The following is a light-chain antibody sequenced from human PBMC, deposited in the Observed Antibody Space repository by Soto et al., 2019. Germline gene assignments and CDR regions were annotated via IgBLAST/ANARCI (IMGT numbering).Light chain of an antibody. CDR2: EGT. J-gene: IGLJ1*01. CDR1: SSDVGSYNL. CDR3: CSYAGSRHYV. V-gene: IGLV2-23*01. Sequence: QSALTQPASVSGSPGQSITISCTGTSSDVGSYNLVSWYQQHPGKAPKFMIYEGTKRRSGVSNRFSGSKSGNTASLTISGLQAEDEADYYCCSYAGSRHYVFGTGTKLTVL.